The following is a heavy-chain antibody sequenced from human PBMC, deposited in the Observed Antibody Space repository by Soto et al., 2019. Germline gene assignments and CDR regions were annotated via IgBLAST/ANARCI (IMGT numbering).Heavy chain of an antibody. CDR2: IWYDGSNK. CDR1: GFTFSSYG. CDR3: ARAHTVAGSQTIDY. Sequence: QVQLVESGGGVVQPGRSLRLSCAASGFTFSSYGMHWVRQAPAKGLEWVAVIWYDGSNKYYADSVKGRFTISRDNSKNTLYLQMNSLRAEDTAVYYCARAHTVAGSQTIDYWGQGTLVTVSS. V-gene: IGHV3-33*01. J-gene: IGHJ4*02. D-gene: IGHD6-19*01.